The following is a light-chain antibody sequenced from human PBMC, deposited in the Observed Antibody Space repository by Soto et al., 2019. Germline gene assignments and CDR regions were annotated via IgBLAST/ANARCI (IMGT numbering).Light chain of an antibody. CDR1: QSVSTY. V-gene: IGKV3-15*01. CDR3: QQYKNWPRT. Sequence: EIVLTQSPATLSLSPGERATLSCRASQSVSTYLAWYQQKPGQAPRLLIYDATTRATGIPARFSGSGSGTEFTLTISRMQAEDVAVYYCQQYKNWPRTVGQGTKLDSK. CDR2: DAT. J-gene: IGKJ1*01.